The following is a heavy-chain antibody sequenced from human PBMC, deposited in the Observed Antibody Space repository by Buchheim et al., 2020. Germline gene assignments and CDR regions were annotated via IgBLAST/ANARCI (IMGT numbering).Heavy chain of an antibody. D-gene: IGHD1-7*01. CDR1: GFTFSSYA. CDR2: ISGSGGST. Sequence: EVQLLESGGGLVQPGGSLRLSCAASGFTFSSYAMSWVRQAPGKGLEWVSAISGSGGSTYYADSVKGRFTISRDNSKNTLDLQMSSLRAEDTAVYYCAKNGRLAGTTWVNWFDPWGQGTL. J-gene: IGHJ5*02. V-gene: IGHV3-23*01. CDR3: AKNGRLAGTTWVNWFDP.